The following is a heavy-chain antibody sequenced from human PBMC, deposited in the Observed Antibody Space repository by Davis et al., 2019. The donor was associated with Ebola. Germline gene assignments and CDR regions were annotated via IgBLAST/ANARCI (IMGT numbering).Heavy chain of an antibody. J-gene: IGHJ4*02. CDR2: ISSSSSYT. CDR1: GFTFSDYY. CDR3: AKAGGIVGATSDY. V-gene: IGHV3-11*05. Sequence: GGSLRLSCAASGFTFSDYYMSWIRQAPGKGLEWVSYISSSSSYTNYADSVKGRFTISRDNAKNSLYLQMNSLRAEDTAVYYCAKAGGIVGATSDYWGQGTLVTVSS. D-gene: IGHD1-26*01.